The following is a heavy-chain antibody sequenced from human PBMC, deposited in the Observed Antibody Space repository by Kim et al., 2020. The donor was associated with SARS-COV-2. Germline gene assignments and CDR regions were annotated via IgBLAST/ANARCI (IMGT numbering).Heavy chain of an antibody. CDR3: AREAGYYDFWSGDGMDV. D-gene: IGHD3-3*01. Sequence: LKSRVTISVDTSKNQFSLKLSSVAAADTAVYYCAREAGYYDFWSGDGMDVWGQGTTVTVSS. J-gene: IGHJ6*02. V-gene: IGHV4-31*02.